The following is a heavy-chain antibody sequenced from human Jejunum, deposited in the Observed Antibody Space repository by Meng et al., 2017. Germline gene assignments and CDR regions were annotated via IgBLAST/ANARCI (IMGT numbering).Heavy chain of an antibody. V-gene: IGHV4-61*02. D-gene: IGHD6-19*01. CDR3: ASELTNGWYSGWFDP. CDR2: ISYTRTT. J-gene: IGHJ5*02. CDR1: GSSTTSGSNH. Sequence: HVRLQESGPVLAVSSLTLSLTYTFYGSSTTSGSNHWCWFRQPAGKGLECIGRISYTRTTHYNPSLKSRATISLDTSKNLVSLKLSSVPAADAAVYYCASELTNGWYSGWFDPWGQGTLVTVSS.